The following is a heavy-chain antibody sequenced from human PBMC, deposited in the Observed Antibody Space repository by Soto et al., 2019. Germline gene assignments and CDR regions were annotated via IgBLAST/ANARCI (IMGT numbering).Heavy chain of an antibody. CDR1: GGSIISGDYY. CDR3: ARRITMIANNWFDH. Sequence: SETLSLTCTVSGGSIISGDYYWRWIRQPPGKGLEWIGYIYYSGSTYYNPSLKSRVTISVDTSKNQFSLKLSSVTAADTAVYYCARRITMIANNWFDHWGQGTLVTVSS. J-gene: IGHJ5*02. V-gene: IGHV4-30-4*01. CDR2: IYYSGST. D-gene: IGHD3-22*01.